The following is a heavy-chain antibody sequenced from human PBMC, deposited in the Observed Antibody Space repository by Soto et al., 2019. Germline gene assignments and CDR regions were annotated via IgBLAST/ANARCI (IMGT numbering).Heavy chain of an antibody. CDR1: DGSISSSSYY. CDR3: ARQESPGGDYVLSFDY. Sequence: QLQLQESGPGLVKPSETLSLTCTVSDGSISSSSYYWGWIRQPPGKGLEWIGSIYYSGSTYYNPSLKSRVTISVDTSKNQFSLKLSSVTAADTAVYYCARQESPGGDYVLSFDYWGQGTLVTVSS. D-gene: IGHD4-17*01. J-gene: IGHJ4*02. CDR2: IYYSGST. V-gene: IGHV4-39*01.